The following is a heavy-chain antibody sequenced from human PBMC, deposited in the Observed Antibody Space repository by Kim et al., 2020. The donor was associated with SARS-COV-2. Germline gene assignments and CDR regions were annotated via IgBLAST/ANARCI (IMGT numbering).Heavy chain of an antibody. CDR3: ARRYYDIKGPFDY. Sequence: SEALSLTCAVYGGSFSGYYWSWIRQPPGKGLEWIGEINHSGSTNYNPSLKSRVTISVDTSKNQFSLKLSSVTAADTAVYYCARRYYDIKGPFDYWGQGTLVTVSS. D-gene: IGHD3-9*01. CDR1: GGSFSGYY. J-gene: IGHJ4*02. CDR2: INHSGST. V-gene: IGHV4-34*01.